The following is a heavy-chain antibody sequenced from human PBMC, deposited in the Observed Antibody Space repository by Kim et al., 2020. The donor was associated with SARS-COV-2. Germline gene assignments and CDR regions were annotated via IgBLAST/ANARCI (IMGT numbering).Heavy chain of an antibody. J-gene: IGHJ6*02. CDR3: ARVSRPITIFGVVIIDPRNYYYGMDV. CDR2: ISAYNGNT. V-gene: IGHV1-18*01. CDR1: GYTFTSYG. Sequence: ASVKVSCKASGYTFTSYGISWVRQAPGQGLEWMGWISAYNGNTNYAQKLQGRVTMTTDTSTSTAYMELRSLRSDDTAVYYCARVSRPITIFGVVIIDPRNYYYGMDVWGQGTTVTVS. D-gene: IGHD3-3*01.